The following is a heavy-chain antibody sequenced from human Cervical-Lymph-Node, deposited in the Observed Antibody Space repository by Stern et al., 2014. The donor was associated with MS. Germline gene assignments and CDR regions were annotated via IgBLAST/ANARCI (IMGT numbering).Heavy chain of an antibody. CDR2: IYPGDSDA. J-gene: IGHJ3*01. CDR1: GYRLTTYW. Sequence: VQLVESGAEVKKSGESLKISCKVSGYRLTTYWIGWVRQMPGKGLEWMGVIYPGDSDARYGPSFQGQVPISADKSINTAYLQWSSLKASDTAMYYCAGYYDAAGYYPPDAFDLWGQGTMVTVSS. V-gene: IGHV5-51*03. D-gene: IGHD3-22*01. CDR3: AGYYDAAGYYPPDAFDL.